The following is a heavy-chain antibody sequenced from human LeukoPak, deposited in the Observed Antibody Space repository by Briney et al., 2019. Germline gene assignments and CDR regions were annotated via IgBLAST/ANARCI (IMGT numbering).Heavy chain of an antibody. Sequence: PGGSLRLSCAVSGFTFSSYTMHWVRQAPGKGLEYVSAITSNGGSTYYANSVTGRFTISRDNSKITLCLQMGSRRVEDRAVYYCARSRGLDLHYYYYMDVWGKGTTVTVSS. J-gene: IGHJ6*03. CDR2: ITSNGGST. CDR3: ARSRGLDLHYYYYMDV. CDR1: GFTFSSYT. D-gene: IGHD3-10*01. V-gene: IGHV3-64*01.